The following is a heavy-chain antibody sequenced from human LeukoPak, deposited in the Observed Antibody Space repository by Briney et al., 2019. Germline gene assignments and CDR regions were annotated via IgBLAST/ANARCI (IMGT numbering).Heavy chain of an antibody. Sequence: SETLSLTCTVPGGSISSAYWSWIRQPPGKGLEWIGYIYYSGSTNYNPSFKSRVTISVDTSKNQFSLKLSSVTAADTAVYYCARFGTITYFDYWGQGTLVTVSS. CDR1: GGSISSAY. CDR3: ARFGTITYFDY. J-gene: IGHJ4*02. V-gene: IGHV4-59*08. CDR2: IYYSGST. D-gene: IGHD3/OR15-3a*01.